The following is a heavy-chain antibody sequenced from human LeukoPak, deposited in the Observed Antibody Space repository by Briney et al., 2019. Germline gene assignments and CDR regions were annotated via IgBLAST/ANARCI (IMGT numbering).Heavy chain of an antibody. CDR3: AKVLNYYDSLDY. V-gene: IGHV3-23*01. CDR1: GFTFSSYA. CDR2: ISGGGGST. J-gene: IGHJ4*02. D-gene: IGHD3-22*01. Sequence: GGSLRLSCAASGFTFSSYAMSWVRQAPGKGLEWVSDISGGGGSTYYADSVKGRFTISRDNSKNTLYLQMHSLRAEDTAVYYCAKVLNYYDSLDYWGQGTLVTVSS.